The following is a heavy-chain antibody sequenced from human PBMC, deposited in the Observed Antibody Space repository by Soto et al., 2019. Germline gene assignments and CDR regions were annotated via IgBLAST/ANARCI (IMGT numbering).Heavy chain of an antibody. CDR2: ISHTDRLT. D-gene: IGHD6-13*01. CDR3: ARDTGRASADL. Sequence: EVQLAESGGDLVQPGGSLRLSCVGSGFTFSYYEMNWVRQAPGKGLERVAFISHTDRLTHYPDSVKGRFTISRDNAQNSLYLEMTSLRVEDTGVYYCARDTGRASADLWGQGTLFTVSS. CDR1: GFTFSYYE. J-gene: IGHJ5*02. V-gene: IGHV3-48*03.